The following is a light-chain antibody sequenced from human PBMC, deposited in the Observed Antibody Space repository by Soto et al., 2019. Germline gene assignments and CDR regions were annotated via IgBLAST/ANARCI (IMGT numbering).Light chain of an antibody. V-gene: IGKV1-9*01. J-gene: IGKJ2*01. CDR3: QQLNSYPYT. Sequence: DIQLTQSPSFLSASVGDRVTITCRASQAISRFLAWYQQKPGKAPKLLIYGASTLQSGVPSRFSGSGSGTEFSLTISSLQPEDFATYFCQQLNSYPYTFGQGTKLEIK. CDR2: GAS. CDR1: QAISRF.